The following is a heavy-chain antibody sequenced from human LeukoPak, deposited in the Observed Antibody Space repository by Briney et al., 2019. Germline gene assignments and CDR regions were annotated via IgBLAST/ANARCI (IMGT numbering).Heavy chain of an antibody. CDR2: IIPIFGTA. V-gene: IGHV1-69*01. Sequence: ASVKVSCKASGGTFSSYAISWVRQASGQGLEWMGGIIPIFGTANYAQKFQGRVTITADESTSTAYMELSSLRSEDTAVYYCARDPMITFGGVTDWGQGTLVTVSS. CDR1: GGTFSSYA. D-gene: IGHD3-16*01. J-gene: IGHJ4*02. CDR3: ARDPMITFGGVTD.